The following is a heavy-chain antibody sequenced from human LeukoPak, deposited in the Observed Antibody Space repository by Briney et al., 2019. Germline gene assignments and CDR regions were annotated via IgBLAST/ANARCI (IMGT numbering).Heavy chain of an antibody. CDR1: GFTFSSYE. CDR3: ARESGTWDYPRLDY. D-gene: IGHD1-26*01. V-gene: IGHV3-48*03. J-gene: IGHJ4*02. Sequence: PGGSLRLSCAASGFTFSSYEMNWVRHAPGEGLGWVSYISSSGSTIYYADSVKGRFTISRDNAKNSLYLQMNSLRAEDTAVYYCARESGTWDYPRLDYWGQGTLVTVSS. CDR2: ISSSGSTI.